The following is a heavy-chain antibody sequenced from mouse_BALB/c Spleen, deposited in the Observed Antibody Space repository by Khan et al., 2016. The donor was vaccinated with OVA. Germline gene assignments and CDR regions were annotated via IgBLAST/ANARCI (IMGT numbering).Heavy chain of an antibody. V-gene: IGHV5-9-3*01. CDR3: ARQGGIYDGPFDY. CDR1: GFTFNNYA. J-gene: IGHJ2*01. Sequence: EVELVESGGGLVKPGGSLKLSCAASGFTFNNYAMSWVRQTPEKRLEWVATVSSGGSYTYYPDSVKGRFTISRDNAKNTLYLQMSSLRSEDTARYYCARQGGIYDGPFDYGGQGTTLTVSS. CDR2: VSSGGSYT. D-gene: IGHD2-3*01.